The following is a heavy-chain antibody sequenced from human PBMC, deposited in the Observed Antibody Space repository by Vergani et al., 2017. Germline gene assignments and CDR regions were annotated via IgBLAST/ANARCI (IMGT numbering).Heavy chain of an antibody. D-gene: IGHD1-1*01. CDR3: ARHTTSTDS. CDR2: IYPADSDT. CDR1: EYSFGNYW. Sequence: EVELVPSGPEMRKPGESLKISCKGSEYSFGNYWIFWVRQMPGKGLAWMGIIYPADSDTRYSPSFQGQVPISADKSISPAFRQGDSLKASDTALYYCARHTTSTDSWGQGTLVTVSS. V-gene: IGHV5-51*01. J-gene: IGHJ4*02.